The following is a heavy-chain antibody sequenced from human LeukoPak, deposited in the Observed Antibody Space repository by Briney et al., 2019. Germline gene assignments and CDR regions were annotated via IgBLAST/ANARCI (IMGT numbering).Heavy chain of an antibody. CDR3: ARGDFGNWNDFSDY. V-gene: IGHV3-30-3*01. CDR2: ISYDGSNK. CDR1: GFTFSSYA. J-gene: IGHJ4*02. Sequence: GGSLRLSCAASGFTFSSYAMHWVRQAPGKGLEWVAVISYDGSNKYYADSVKGRFTISRDNSKNTLYLQMNSLRAEDTAVYYCARGDFGNWNDFSDYWGQGTLVTVSS. D-gene: IGHD1-1*01.